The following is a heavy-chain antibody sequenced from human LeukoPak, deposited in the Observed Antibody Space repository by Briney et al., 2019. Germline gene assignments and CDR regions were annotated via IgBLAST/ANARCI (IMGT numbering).Heavy chain of an antibody. D-gene: IGHD5-12*01. J-gene: IGHJ4*02. Sequence: GGSLRLSCAASGFTFSGYDMHWVRQATGKGLEWVSAIGTAGDTYYPGSVKGRFTISRENAKNSLYPQMNSLRAGDTAVYYCARGYSGYEPPDYWGQGTLVTVSS. CDR1: GFTFSGYD. CDR3: ARGYSGYEPPDY. CDR2: IGTAGDT. V-gene: IGHV3-13*01.